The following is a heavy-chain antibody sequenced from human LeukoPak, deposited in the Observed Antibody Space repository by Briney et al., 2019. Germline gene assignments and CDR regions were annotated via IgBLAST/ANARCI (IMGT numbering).Heavy chain of an antibody. CDR3: TTPVSSGWDAFDI. Sequence: GGSLRLSCAASGFIFSNAWMSWVRQAPGKGLEWVGRIKSKTDGGTTDYAASVKGRLTISRDDSKSTLYLQMNSLKTEDTAVYYCTTPVSSGWDAFDIWGQGTMVTVSS. CDR2: IKSKTDGGTT. CDR1: GFIFSNAW. D-gene: IGHD6-19*01. J-gene: IGHJ3*02. V-gene: IGHV3-15*01.